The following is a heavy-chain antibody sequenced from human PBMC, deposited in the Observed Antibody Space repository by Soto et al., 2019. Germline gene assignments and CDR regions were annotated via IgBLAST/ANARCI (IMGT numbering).Heavy chain of an antibody. D-gene: IGHD3-22*01. Sequence: PGGSLRLSCAASGSTFSNCAMSWVRQAPGKGLEWVSVISGSGDSTYYADSVKGRFTISRDNSKNTLYLQMNSLRAEDTAVYYCAKDSSGYYGVFDYWGQGTLVTVSS. CDR1: GSTFSNCA. CDR2: ISGSGDST. CDR3: AKDSSGYYGVFDY. V-gene: IGHV3-23*01. J-gene: IGHJ4*02.